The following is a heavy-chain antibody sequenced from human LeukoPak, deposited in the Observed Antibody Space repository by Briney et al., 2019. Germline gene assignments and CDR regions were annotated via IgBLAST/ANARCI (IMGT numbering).Heavy chain of an antibody. CDR1: GYSFTSYW. D-gene: IGHD3-22*01. J-gene: IGHJ3*02. CDR3: ARQTAAAYYYDSSGYYGEAFDI. CDR2: IYPGDSDT. V-gene: IGHV5-51*01. Sequence: GESLKISCKGSGYSFTSYWIGWVRQMPGKGLEWMGIIYPGDSDTRYSPSFQGQVTISADKSISTAYLQWSSLKASDTAMYYCARQTAAAYYYDSSGYYGEAFDIWGQGTMVTVSS.